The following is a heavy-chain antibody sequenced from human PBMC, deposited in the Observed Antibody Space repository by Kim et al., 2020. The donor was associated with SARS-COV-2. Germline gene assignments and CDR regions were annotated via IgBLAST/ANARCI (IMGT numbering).Heavy chain of an antibody. CDR2: IYSGGST. V-gene: IGHV3-53*01. CDR3: AREFYPYYYDSSGYYDY. D-gene: IGHD3-22*01. Sequence: GGSLRLSCAASGFTVSSNYMSWVRQAPGKGLEWVSVIYSGGSTYYADSVKGRFTISRDNSKNTLYLQMNSLRAEDTAVYYCAREFYPYYYDSSGYYDYWDQGTLVTVSS. CDR1: GFTVSSNY. J-gene: IGHJ4*02.